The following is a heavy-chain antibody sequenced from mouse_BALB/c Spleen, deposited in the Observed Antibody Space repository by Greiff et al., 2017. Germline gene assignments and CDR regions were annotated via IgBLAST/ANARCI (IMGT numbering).Heavy chain of an antibody. CDR1: GFTFSSYA. V-gene: IGHV5-6-5*01. J-gene: IGHJ1*01. CDR2: ISSGGST. Sequence: EVQVVESGGGLVKPGGSLKLSCAASGFTFSSYAMSWVRQTPEKRLEWVASISSGGSTYYPDSVKGRFTISRDNARNILYLQMGSLRSEDTTIYYCARDGRGYGSSYDWYFDVWGAGTTVTVSS. CDR3: ARDGRGYGSSYDWYFDV. D-gene: IGHD1-1*01.